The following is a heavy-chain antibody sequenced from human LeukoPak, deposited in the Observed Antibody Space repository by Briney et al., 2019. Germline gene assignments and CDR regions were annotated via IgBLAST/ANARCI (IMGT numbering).Heavy chain of an antibody. D-gene: IGHD1-26*01. CDR1: GFTFSNYA. Sequence: PGGSLRLSCAASGFTFSNYAMSWVRQAPGKGLEWVSAFSPSGGGTYYADSVKGRFTISRDNSKNTLYLQMNSLRAEDTAVYYCAKDVGATPNWFDPWGQGTLVTVSS. J-gene: IGHJ5*02. CDR2: FSPSGGGT. V-gene: IGHV3-23*01. CDR3: AKDVGATPNWFDP.